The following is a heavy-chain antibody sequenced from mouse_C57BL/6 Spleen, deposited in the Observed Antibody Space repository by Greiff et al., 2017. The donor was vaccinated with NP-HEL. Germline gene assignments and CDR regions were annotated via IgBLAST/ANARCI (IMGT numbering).Heavy chain of an antibody. J-gene: IGHJ4*01. CDR3: ARRSSGYDYAMDY. CDR1: GYTFTSYW. CDR2: IYPSDSET. Sequence: QVQLQQPGAELVRPGSSVKLSCKASGYTFTSYWMHWVKQRPIQGLEWIGNIYPSDSETHYNQKFKDKATLTVDKSSSTAYMQLSSLTSEDSTVYYCARRSSGYDYAMDYWGQGTSVTVSS. D-gene: IGHD3-2*02. V-gene: IGHV1-52*01.